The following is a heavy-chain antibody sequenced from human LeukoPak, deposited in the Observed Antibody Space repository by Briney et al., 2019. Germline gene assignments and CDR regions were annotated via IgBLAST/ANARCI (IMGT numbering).Heavy chain of an antibody. CDR3: VGEVDVPVNSAGTDI. CDR1: GGSITRANYF. V-gene: IGHV4-30-4*08. D-gene: IGHD3-10*01. Sequence: SETLSLTCSVSGGSITRANYFWSWVRQSPGECLEWIAYIRHSGRAWYNPSLKSRASISIDTSKNEFSLTLSSVPAGETAVYYRVGEVDVPVNSAGTDIWGPGTMPAVSS. J-gene: IGHJ3*02. CDR2: IRHSGRA.